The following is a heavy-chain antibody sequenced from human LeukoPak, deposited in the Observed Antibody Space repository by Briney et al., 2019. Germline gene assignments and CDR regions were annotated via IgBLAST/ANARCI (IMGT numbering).Heavy chain of an antibody. D-gene: IGHD3-10*01. CDR3: AKDLLVRGSITTFDY. CDR2: ISWNSGSI. CDR1: GFTFYDYA. Sequence: GGSLRLSCVVSGFTFYDYAMHWVRQAPGKGLEWVSGISWNSGSIGYADSVKGRFTISRDNAKNSLYLQMNNLRAEDTALYYCAKDLLVRGSITTFDYWGQGTLVTVSP. J-gene: IGHJ4*02. V-gene: IGHV3-9*01.